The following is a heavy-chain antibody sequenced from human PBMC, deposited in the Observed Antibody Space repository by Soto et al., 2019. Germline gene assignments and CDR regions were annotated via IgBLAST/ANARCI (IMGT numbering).Heavy chain of an antibody. CDR3: ARHQLTRSRWYYYGMDV. Sequence: SETLSLTCTVSGGSISSSSYYWGWIRQPPGKGLEWIGSIYYSGSTYYNPSLKSRVTISVDTSKNQFSLKLSSVTAADTAVYYCARHQLTRSRWYYYGMDVWGQGTTVTVSS. V-gene: IGHV4-39*01. CDR2: IYYSGST. CDR1: GGSISSSSYY. D-gene: IGHD6-13*01. J-gene: IGHJ6*02.